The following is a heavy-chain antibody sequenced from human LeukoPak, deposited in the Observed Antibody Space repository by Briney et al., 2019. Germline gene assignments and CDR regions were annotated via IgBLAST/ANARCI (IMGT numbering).Heavy chain of an antibody. V-gene: IGHV3-74*01. D-gene: IGHD6-19*01. Sequence: PGGSLRLSCVASGFTFTNYWMHWVRQAPGKGLMWVSRVHSDGVSAIYAGSVKGRFTVSRDNTKNSVYLQMSSLRADDTGVYYCARGGLDHAYDIWGQGTMVTVSS. CDR1: GFTFTNYW. CDR2: VHSDGVSA. CDR3: ARGGLDHAYDI. J-gene: IGHJ3*02.